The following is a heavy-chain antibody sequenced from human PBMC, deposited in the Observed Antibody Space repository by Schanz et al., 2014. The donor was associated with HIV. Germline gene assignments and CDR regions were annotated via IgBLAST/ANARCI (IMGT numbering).Heavy chain of an antibody. CDR2: ISWNSGSI. CDR1: GFTFSSYA. J-gene: IGHJ3*02. CDR3: AKDMGSGSYETFDI. V-gene: IGHV3-9*01. D-gene: IGHD1-26*01. Sequence: EVQLLESGGGLAQPGGSLRLSCAASGFTFSSYAMIWVRQAPGKGLEWVSGISWNSGSIGYADSVKGRFTISRDNAKNSLYLQMNSLRAEDTALYYCAKDMGSGSYETFDIWGQGTMVTVSS.